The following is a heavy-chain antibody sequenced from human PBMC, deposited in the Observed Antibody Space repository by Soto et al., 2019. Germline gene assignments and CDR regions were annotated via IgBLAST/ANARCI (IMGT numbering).Heavy chain of an antibody. Sequence: PSETLSLTCSVSGGSVSSGSYYWSWIRQPPGKGLDWIGYIYYSGSTNYNPSLKSRVTISADKAKNQFSLKLSSVTAADTAVYYCARDVRDTSMITSFYYWGQGILVTVSS. V-gene: IGHV4-61*01. CDR3: ARDVRDTSMITSFYY. D-gene: IGHD5-18*01. CDR1: GGSVSSGSYY. J-gene: IGHJ4*02. CDR2: IYYSGST.